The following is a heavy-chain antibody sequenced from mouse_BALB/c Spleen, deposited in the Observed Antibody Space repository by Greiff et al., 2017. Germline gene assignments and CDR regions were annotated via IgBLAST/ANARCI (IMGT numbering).Heavy chain of an antibody. V-gene: IGHV1-80*01. CDR3: ARPYYRCGGYFDV. CDR2: IYPGDGDT. Sequence: QVQLQQSGAELVRPGSSVKISCKASGYAFSSYWMNWVKQRPGQGLEWIGQIYPGDGDTNYNGKFKGKATLTADKSSSTAYMQLSSLTSEDSAVYFCARPYYRCGGYFDVWGAGTTVTVSS. J-gene: IGHJ1*01. D-gene: IGHD2-14*01. CDR1: GYAFSSYW.